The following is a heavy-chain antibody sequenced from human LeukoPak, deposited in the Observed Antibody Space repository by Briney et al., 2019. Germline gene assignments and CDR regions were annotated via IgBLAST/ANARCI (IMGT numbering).Heavy chain of an antibody. V-gene: IGHV1-3*01. CDR1: GYTFTTAA. Sequence: ASVTVSCKASGYTFTTAAIHWARQAPGQSLEWMGWINGGNGNTKYSQKFQDRVTFTRDTSASTVYMELSGLRSEDTAVYYCERGYSSGWYFDYWGQGTLVTVSS. J-gene: IGHJ4*02. D-gene: IGHD6-19*01. CDR2: INGGNGNT. CDR3: ERGYSSGWYFDY.